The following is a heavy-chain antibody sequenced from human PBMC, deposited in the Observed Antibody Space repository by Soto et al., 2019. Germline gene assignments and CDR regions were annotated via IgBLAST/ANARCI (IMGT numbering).Heavy chain of an antibody. CDR1: GFPFNNYH. V-gene: IGHV3-7*03. Sequence: LRLSCEASGFPFNNYHMTWVRQASGKGLEWVASIKEDGNEKYYVDSVKGRFTISRDNVKNSVSLQLNSLRAEDTAVYFCTRGAGGWNYYYAMDVWGPGATVTVSS. J-gene: IGHJ6*02. CDR2: IKEDGNEK. CDR3: TRGAGGWNYYYAMDV. D-gene: IGHD6-19*01.